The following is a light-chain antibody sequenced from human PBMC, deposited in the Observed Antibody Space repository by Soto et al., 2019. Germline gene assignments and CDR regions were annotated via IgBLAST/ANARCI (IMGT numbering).Light chain of an antibody. CDR1: QSVSSY. Sequence: EVVLTQSPPTLSLSPGERATLSCRASQSVSSYLSWYRQKPVQARRLLIFDASSRSTGIPARFSGRGSGTDFTLTSSILEPEDFAVYCCQQRSNRLITFGQGTRLEIK. CDR3: QQRSNRLIT. CDR2: DAS. J-gene: IGKJ5*01. V-gene: IGKV3-11*01.